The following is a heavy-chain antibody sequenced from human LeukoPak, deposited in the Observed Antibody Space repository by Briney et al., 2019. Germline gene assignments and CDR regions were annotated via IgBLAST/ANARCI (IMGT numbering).Heavy chain of an antibody. J-gene: IGHJ4*02. CDR3: ARGGPEIDY. D-gene: IGHD1-14*01. V-gene: IGHV4-34*01. CDR1: GGSFSGYY. Sequence: TSETLSLTCAVYGGSFSGYYWSWIRQPPGKGLEWIGEINHSGSTNYNPSLKSRVTISVDTSKNQFSLKLSSVTAADTAVYYCARGGPEIDYWGQGTLVTVSS. CDR2: INHSGST.